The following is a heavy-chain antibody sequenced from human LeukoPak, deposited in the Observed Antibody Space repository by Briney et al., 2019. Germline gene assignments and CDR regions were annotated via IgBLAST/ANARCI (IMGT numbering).Heavy chain of an antibody. CDR3: AKLGDSSGYYYVHFDY. V-gene: IGHV3-23*01. J-gene: IGHJ4*02. D-gene: IGHD3-22*01. Sequence: GGSLRLSCAASGFTFSSYAMSWVRQAPGKGLEWVTAISGSGGSTYYADSVKGRFTISRDNSKNTLYLQMSSLRAEDTAVYYCAKLGDSSGYYYVHFDYWGQGTLVTVSS. CDR1: GFTFSSYA. CDR2: ISGSGGST.